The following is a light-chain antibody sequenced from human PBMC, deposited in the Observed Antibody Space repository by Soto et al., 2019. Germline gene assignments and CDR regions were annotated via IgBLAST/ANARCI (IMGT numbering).Light chain of an antibody. Sequence: EVVMTQSPATLSLSPGETVTISCRTSQCVSSYIAWYQQKPGQAPRLLIYDASNRATGIPARFSGSGSGTDFTLSISSLEPEDLAVYYCHRCSDWQYTFGRGTKVEIK. CDR1: QCVSSY. CDR2: DAS. CDR3: HRCSDWQYT. V-gene: IGKV3-11*01. J-gene: IGKJ2*01.